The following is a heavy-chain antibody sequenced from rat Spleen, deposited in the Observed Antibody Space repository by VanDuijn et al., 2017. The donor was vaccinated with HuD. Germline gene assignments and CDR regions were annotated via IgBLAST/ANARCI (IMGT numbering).Heavy chain of an antibody. Sequence: EVQLVESDGGLVQPGRSLKLSCAASGFTFSDYYMAWVRQAPTKGLEWVATISYDGSSTYYRDSVKGRFTISRDNAKSTLYLQMDSLRSEDTATYYCARHGTGSVMDAWGQGASVTVSS. CDR1: GFTFSDYY. J-gene: IGHJ4*01. CDR2: ISYDGSST. CDR3: ARHGTGSVMDA. V-gene: IGHV5-29*01. D-gene: IGHD5-1*01.